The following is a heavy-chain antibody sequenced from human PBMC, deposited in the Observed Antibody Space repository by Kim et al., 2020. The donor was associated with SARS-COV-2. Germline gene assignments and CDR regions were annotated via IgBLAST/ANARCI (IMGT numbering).Heavy chain of an antibody. CDR3: ARERHYYDSSGVFDY. J-gene: IGHJ4*02. V-gene: IGHV3-53*01. Sequence: GGSLRLSCAASGFTVSSNYMSWVRQAPGKGLECVSVIYSGGSTYYADSVKGRFTISRDNSKNTLYLQMNSLRAEDTAVYYCARERHYYDSSGVFDYWGQGTLVTVSS. CDR1: GFTVSSNY. D-gene: IGHD3-22*01. CDR2: IYSGGST.